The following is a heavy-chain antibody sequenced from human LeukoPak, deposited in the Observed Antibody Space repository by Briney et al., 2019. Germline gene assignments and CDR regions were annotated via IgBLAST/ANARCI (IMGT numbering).Heavy chain of an antibody. CDR1: GFTFSDYW. Sequence: GGSLRLSCTASGFTFSDYWMSWVRQSPGKGLEWVANIKQDGSEKYYVDSVKGRFTISRDNAKNSLYLQMNSLRAEDTAVYYCARAMDYWGPGTLVTVSS. CDR3: ARAMDY. J-gene: IGHJ4*02. CDR2: IKQDGSEK. V-gene: IGHV3-7*03.